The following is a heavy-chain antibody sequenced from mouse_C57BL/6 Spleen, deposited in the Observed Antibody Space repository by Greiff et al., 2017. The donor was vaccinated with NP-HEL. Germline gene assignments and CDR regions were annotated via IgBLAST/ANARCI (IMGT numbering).Heavy chain of an antibody. D-gene: IGHD1-1*01. CDR3: ARYGPYGSSYDY. J-gene: IGHJ2*01. V-gene: IGHV1-80*01. CDR2: IYPGDGDT. CDR1: GYAFSSYW. Sequence: LVESGAELVKPGASVKISCKASGYAFSSYWMNWVKQRPGKGLEWIGQIYPGDGDTNYNGKFKGKATLTADKSSSTAYMQLSSLTSEDSAVYFCARYGPYGSSYDYWGQGTTLTVSS.